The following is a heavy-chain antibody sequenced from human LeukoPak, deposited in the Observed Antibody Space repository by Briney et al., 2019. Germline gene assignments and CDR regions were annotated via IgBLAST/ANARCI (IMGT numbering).Heavy chain of an antibody. CDR3: ASDGGGIAAAGYFDY. CDR2: TYYRSKWYN. CDR1: GDSVPSNSAA. J-gene: IGHJ4*02. V-gene: IGHV6-1*01. D-gene: IGHD6-13*01. Sequence: SQTLSLTCAISGDSVPSNSAAWNWIRQSPSRGLEWLGRTYYRSKWYNDYAVSVKSRITINPDTSKNQFSLKLSSVTAADTAVYYCASDGGGIAAAGYFDYWGQGTLVTVSS.